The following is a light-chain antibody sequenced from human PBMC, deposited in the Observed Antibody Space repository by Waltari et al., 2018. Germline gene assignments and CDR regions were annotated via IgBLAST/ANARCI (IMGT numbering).Light chain of an antibody. Sequence: QSALTQPPSASGSPGQSVTISCTGTRSDVGGYNYASWYQQHPGKAPKLMIYEVTKRPSGVPDRFSGSKSGNTASLTVSGLQAEDEADYYCSSYAGNNTFIFAGGTKLTVL. V-gene: IGLV2-8*01. CDR1: RSDVGGYNY. J-gene: IGLJ2*01. CDR2: EVT. CDR3: SSYAGNNTFI.